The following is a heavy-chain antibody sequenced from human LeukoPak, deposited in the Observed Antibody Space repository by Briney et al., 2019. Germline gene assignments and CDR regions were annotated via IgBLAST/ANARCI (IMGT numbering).Heavy chain of an antibody. J-gene: IGHJ6*02. Sequence: SVKVSCKASGGTFSSYAISWVRQAPGQGLEWMGGIIPIFGTANYAQKFQGRATITADESTSTAYMELSSLRSEDTAVYYCARAEIESIAAAGTTRRYYYYGMDVWGQGTTVTVSS. D-gene: IGHD6-13*01. V-gene: IGHV1-69*13. CDR2: IIPIFGTA. CDR1: GGTFSSYA. CDR3: ARAEIESIAAAGTTRRYYYYGMDV.